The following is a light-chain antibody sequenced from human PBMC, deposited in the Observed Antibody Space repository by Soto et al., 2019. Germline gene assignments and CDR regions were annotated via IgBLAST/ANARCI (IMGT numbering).Light chain of an antibody. J-gene: IGKJ1*01. CDR3: QQYNNWPV. Sequence: EIVMTQSPVTLSVSPGERATLSCTASQSVNNNVAWYQQKPGQAPRLLIYAASTRATGIPARFSGSGSGTGFTLTISSLQSEDFAVYYCQQYNNWPVFGQGTKVDIK. V-gene: IGKV3-15*01. CDR1: QSVNNN. CDR2: AAS.